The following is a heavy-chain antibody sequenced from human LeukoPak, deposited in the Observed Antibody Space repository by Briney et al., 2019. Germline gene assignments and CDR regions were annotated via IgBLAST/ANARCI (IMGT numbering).Heavy chain of an antibody. D-gene: IGHD4-17*01. J-gene: IGHJ4*02. Sequence: PGRSLRLSCAASGFTFSSYGMHWVRQAPGKGLEWVAVISYDGSNKYYADSVKGRFTISRDNSKNTLYLQMNSLRAEDTAVYYCAKDPLGDPEDYWGQGTLVTVSS. CDR1: GFTFSSYG. CDR3: AKDPLGDPEDY. V-gene: IGHV3-30*18. CDR2: ISYDGSNK.